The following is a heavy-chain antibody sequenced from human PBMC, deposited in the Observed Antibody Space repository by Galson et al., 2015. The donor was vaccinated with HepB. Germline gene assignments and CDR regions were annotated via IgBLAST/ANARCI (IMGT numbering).Heavy chain of an antibody. CDR2: ISLGGGST. Sequence: SLRLSCAASGFIFNITAMTWVRQAPGKGLEWVSSISLGGGSTYYADSVKGRFTVSRDNSKSTVYLQMNNLRAEDTAIYYCAKVGPSGSYYGECDYWGQGTLVTVSS. J-gene: IGHJ4*02. D-gene: IGHD1-26*01. V-gene: IGHV3-23*01. CDR1: GFIFNITA. CDR3: AKVGPSGSYYGECDY.